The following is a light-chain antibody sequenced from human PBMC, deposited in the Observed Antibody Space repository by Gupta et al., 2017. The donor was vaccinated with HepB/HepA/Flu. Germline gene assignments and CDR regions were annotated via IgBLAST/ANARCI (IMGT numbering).Light chain of an antibody. CDR3: QSYDRSLVDVV. J-gene: IGLJ2*01. V-gene: IGLV1-40*01. CDR1: SSNIGAGYD. CDR2: GIT. Sequence: QSVLTQPPSVSAASGQTVTISSTGSSSNIGAGYDVSWYQQLPGTAPKLLIYGITKRPSGVPDRFSGSKSGTAASLAISGLQADDETDYYCQSYDRSLVDVVFGGGTKLTVL.